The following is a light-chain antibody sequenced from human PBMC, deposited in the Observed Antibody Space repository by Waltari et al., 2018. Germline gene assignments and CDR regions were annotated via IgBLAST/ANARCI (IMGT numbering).Light chain of an antibody. CDR2: GNN. V-gene: IGLV1-40*01. CDR3: QSYDSSLSGSV. Sequence: QSVLTQPPSVSGAPGQRVTISCTGSSSNIGAGYDGPWYQQLPGTAPKLLIYGNNNRPSGVPDRFSASKSGTSAALAITGLQAEDEADYYCQSYDSSLSGSVFGGGTKLTVL. J-gene: IGLJ3*02. CDR1: SSNIGAGYD.